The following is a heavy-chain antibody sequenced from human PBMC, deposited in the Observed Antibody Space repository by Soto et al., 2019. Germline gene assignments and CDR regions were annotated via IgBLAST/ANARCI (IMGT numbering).Heavy chain of an antibody. CDR1: GGSVSSSSCY. CDR3: ARHNYGSGSTYFDY. J-gene: IGHJ4*02. CDR2: IYYSGST. D-gene: IGHD3-10*01. Sequence: SETLSLTCTVSGGSVSSSSCYWGWIRQPPGKGLEWIGSIYYSGSTYYNPSLKSRVTISVDTSKNQFSLKLSSVTAADTAVYYCARHNYGSGSTYFDYWGQGTLVTVSS. V-gene: IGHV4-39*01.